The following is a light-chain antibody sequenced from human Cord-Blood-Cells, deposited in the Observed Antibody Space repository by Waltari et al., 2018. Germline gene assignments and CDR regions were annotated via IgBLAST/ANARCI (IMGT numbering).Light chain of an antibody. Sequence: PALTHPALVSGSPGKSIPIPGPEPASAFGGNNFVPWYHKPPGKAPKLMIYEGSKRPSGVSNRFSGSKSGNTASLTISGLQAEDEADYYCCSYAGSSTWVFGGGTKLTVL. CDR1: ASAFGGNNF. V-gene: IGLV2-23*01. J-gene: IGLJ3*02. CDR2: EGS. CDR3: CSYAGSSTWV.